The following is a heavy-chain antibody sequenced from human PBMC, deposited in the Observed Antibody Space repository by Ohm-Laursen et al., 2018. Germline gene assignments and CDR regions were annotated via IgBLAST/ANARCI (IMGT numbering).Heavy chain of an antibody. J-gene: IGHJ4*02. D-gene: IGHD1-26*01. Sequence: SLRLSCAASGFTFSSYWMTWVRQAPGKELEWVANIKEDGSQKNYVDSVKGRFTISRGNANNFLYLQMNSLRAGDTALYYCAKMVGAWDFFDYWGQGTLVTVSS. CDR1: GFTFSSYW. V-gene: IGHV3-7*03. CDR3: AKMVGAWDFFDY. CDR2: IKEDGSQK.